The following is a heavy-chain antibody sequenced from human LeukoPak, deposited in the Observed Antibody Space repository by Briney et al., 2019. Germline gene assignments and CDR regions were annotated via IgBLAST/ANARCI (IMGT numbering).Heavy chain of an antibody. CDR1: GKSVTTGYY. V-gene: IGHV4-38-2*01. J-gene: IGHJ4*02. Sequence: SETLSLTCDVSGKSVTTGYYWAWIRQPPGKPLEWIYIIYHRESGHYQPSLKSRVSRAVDTSKSQFYLGLSAVTAADTAVYYGARALQYWTSGCAYLFDYWGQGTLVAVSS. D-gene: IGHD3/OR15-3a*01. CDR3: ARALQYWTSGCAYLFDY. CDR2: IYHRESG.